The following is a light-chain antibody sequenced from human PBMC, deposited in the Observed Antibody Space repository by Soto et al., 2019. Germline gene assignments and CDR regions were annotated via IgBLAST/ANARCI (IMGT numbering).Light chain of an antibody. CDR3: QSYDSSPV. CDR1: SSNIGAGYD. CDR2: GNS. J-gene: IGLJ3*02. Sequence: QAVVSQSPSASGTPGQRVTLSCSGRSSNIGAGYDVHWYQQLPGTAPKLLIYGNSNRPSGVPDRFSGSKSGTSASLAITGLQAEDEADYYCQSYDSSPVFGGGTKVTVL. V-gene: IGLV1-40*01.